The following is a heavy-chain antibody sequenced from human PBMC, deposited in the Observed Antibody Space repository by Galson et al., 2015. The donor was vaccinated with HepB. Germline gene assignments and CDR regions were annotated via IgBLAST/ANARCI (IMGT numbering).Heavy chain of an antibody. D-gene: IGHD3-22*01. CDR3: ARPRNYYDSSGYPLGYYGMDV. J-gene: IGHJ6*02. Sequence: QSGAEVKKPGESLRISCKGSGYSFTSYWISWVRQMPGKGLEWMGRIDPSDSYTNYSPSFQGHVTISADKSISTAYLQWSSLKASDTAMYYCARPRNYYDSSGYPLGYYGMDVWGQGTTVTVSS. V-gene: IGHV5-10-1*01. CDR2: IDPSDSYT. CDR1: GYSFTSYW.